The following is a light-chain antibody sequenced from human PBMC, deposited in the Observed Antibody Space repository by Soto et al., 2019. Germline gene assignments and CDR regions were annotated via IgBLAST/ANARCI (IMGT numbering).Light chain of an antibody. Sequence: QSVLTQPASVSGSPGQSITISCTGTSSEVGGYNYVSWYQQHPGKAPKLMIYDVSNRPSGVSNRFSGSKSGNTASLTISGFQAEDEADYYCSSYTSSSFPYVFGTGTKVTVL. J-gene: IGLJ1*01. V-gene: IGLV2-14*01. CDR2: DVS. CDR3: SSYTSSSFPYV. CDR1: SSEVGGYNY.